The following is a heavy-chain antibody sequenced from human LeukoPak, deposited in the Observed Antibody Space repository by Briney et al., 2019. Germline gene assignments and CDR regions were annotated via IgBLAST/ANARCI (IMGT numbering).Heavy chain of an antibody. V-gene: IGHV1-8*01. CDR1: GYTFTTYD. CDR3: ARAYYESSAYRHAVYFDY. J-gene: IGHJ4*02. Sequence: GASVKVSCKASGYTFTTYDINWVRQATGHGPEWMGWMNPESGFTGYAQKFQGRVTMTKDTSTNTVYMHLSSLSSDDTAVYYCARAYYESSAYRHAVYFDYWGQGTLVTVSS. CDR2: MNPESGFT. D-gene: IGHD3-22*01.